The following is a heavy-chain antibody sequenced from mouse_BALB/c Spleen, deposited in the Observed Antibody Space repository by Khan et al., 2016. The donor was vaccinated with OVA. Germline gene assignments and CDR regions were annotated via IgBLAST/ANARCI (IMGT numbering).Heavy chain of an antibody. CDR2: ISSGGSYT. V-gene: IGHV5-6*01. CDR3: ARLAYYYDGEVFAY. J-gene: IGHJ3*01. CDR1: GFTFSTYG. Sequence: EVELVESGGDLVKPEGSLKLSCAASGFTFSTYGMSWVRQTPDKRLEWVATISSGGSYTYYPDSVQGRFTISRDNAKKTLYLQMSSLKSEDTAMFYCARLAYYYDGEVFAYWGQGTLVTVSA. D-gene: IGHD1-1*02.